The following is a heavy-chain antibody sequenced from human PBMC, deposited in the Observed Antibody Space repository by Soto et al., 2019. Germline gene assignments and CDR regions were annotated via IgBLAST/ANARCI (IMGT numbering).Heavy chain of an antibody. D-gene: IGHD3-10*01. CDR2: IYYSGST. CDR3: ARGGRFGELLLRYFDY. V-gene: IGHV4-31*03. J-gene: IGHJ4*02. Sequence: SETLSLTCTVSGGSISSGGYYWSWIRQHPGKGLEWIGYIYYSGSTNYNPSLKSRVTISVDTSKNQFSLKLSSVTAADTALYYCARGGRFGELLLRYFDYWGQGTLVTVSS. CDR1: GGSISSGGYY.